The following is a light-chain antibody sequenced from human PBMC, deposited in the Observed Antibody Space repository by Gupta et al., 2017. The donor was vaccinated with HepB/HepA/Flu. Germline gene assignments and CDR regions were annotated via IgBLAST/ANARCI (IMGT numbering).Light chain of an antibody. Sequence: DIVMTQSPDSLAVSLGERATINCKSSQSGLYSSNNKNYLAWYQQKPGQPPKLLIYWASTRESGVPDRFSGRGSETDFTLTIISLQAEDVAVYYCHQDDTIPSNFGQGTKVDIK. V-gene: IGKV4-1*01. CDR3: HQDDTIPSN. CDR2: WAS. J-gene: IGKJ2*02. CDR1: QSGLYSSNNKNY.